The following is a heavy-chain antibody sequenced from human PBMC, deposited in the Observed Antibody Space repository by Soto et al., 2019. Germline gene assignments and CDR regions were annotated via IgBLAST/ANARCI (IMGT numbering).Heavy chain of an antibody. CDR2: IYYSGST. V-gene: IGHV4-59*01. J-gene: IGHJ4*02. CDR3: ARRSYYYDSSGYYPPHYYFDY. Sequence: SETLSLTCTVSGGSISSYYWSWIRQPPGKGLEWIGYIYYSGSTNYNPSLKSRVTISVDTSKNQFSLKLSSVTAADTAVYYCARRSYYYDSSGYYPPHYYFDYWGQGTLVIVSS. D-gene: IGHD3-22*01. CDR1: GGSISSYY.